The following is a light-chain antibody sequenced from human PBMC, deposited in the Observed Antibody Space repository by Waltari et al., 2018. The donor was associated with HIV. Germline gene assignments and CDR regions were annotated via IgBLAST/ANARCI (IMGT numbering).Light chain of an antibody. CDR1: QTISSY. V-gene: IGKV1-39*01. CDR3: QQSYSTPVT. CDR2: AAS. J-gene: IGKJ3*01. Sequence: DIQMTQSPSSLSASVGDRVTITCRASQTISSYLNWYQQKPGKAPKLLIYAASSLQSGVPSRFSGSGSGTDFTLIISSLQPEDFATYYCQQSYSTPVTFGPGTKVDIK.